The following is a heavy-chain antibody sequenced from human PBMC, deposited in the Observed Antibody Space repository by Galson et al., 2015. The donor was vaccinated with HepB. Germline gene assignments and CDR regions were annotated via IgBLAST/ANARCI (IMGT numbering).Heavy chain of an antibody. CDR2: IDPRSGDT. V-gene: IGHV1-2*06. D-gene: IGHD1-14*01. CDR3: ALNLATERGAFDV. J-gene: IGHJ3*01. CDR1: GYTFTSFH. Sequence: SVKVSCKASGYTFTSFHIHWVRQAPGQSLEYMGRIDPRSGDTTYEQKFQGRVTMTRDSSISTADMELSRLTSDDTAVYYCALNLATERGAFDVWGQGTMVIISS.